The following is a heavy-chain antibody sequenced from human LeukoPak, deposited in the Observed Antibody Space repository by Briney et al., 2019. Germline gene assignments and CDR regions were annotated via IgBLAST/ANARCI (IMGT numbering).Heavy chain of an antibody. CDR1: GYTFTSYG. Sequence: ASVKVSCKASGYTFTSYGINWVRQAPGQGLEWMGWISAYNGNTNYAQKLQSRVTMTTDTSTSTAYMELRSLRSDDTAVYYCARATPAPQAIAVADSYAFDIWGQGTMVTVSS. D-gene: IGHD6-19*01. J-gene: IGHJ3*02. CDR3: ARATPAPQAIAVADSYAFDI. CDR2: ISAYNGNT. V-gene: IGHV1-18*01.